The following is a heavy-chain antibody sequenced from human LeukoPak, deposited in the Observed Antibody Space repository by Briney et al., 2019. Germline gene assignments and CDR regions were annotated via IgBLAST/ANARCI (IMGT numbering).Heavy chain of an antibody. Sequence: SETLSLTCTVSGGSISSYYWSWIRQPPGEGLDWIGSIYYSGTTNYNPSLKSRVTISVDTSKNQFSLELSSVTAADTAVYYCARHTEAGTFFAYWGLGTLVTVSS. CDR2: IYYSGTT. V-gene: IGHV4-59*08. D-gene: IGHD6-13*01. CDR3: ARHTEAGTFFAY. J-gene: IGHJ4*02. CDR1: GGSISSYY.